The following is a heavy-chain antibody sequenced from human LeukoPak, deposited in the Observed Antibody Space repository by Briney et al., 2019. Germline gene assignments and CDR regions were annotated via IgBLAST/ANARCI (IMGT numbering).Heavy chain of an antibody. D-gene: IGHD1-26*01. CDR1: GGSISSSSYY. CDR3: ARFPAVPEPQLPRYSGSYYGPDY. CDR2: IYYSGST. Sequence: SETLSLTCTVSGGSISSSSYYWGWIRQPPGTGLERIGSIYYSGSTYYNPSLKSRVTISVDTSKNQFSLKLSSVTAADTAVYYCARFPAVPEPQLPRYSGSYYGPDYWGPGTLVTVSS. V-gene: IGHV4-39*01. J-gene: IGHJ4*02.